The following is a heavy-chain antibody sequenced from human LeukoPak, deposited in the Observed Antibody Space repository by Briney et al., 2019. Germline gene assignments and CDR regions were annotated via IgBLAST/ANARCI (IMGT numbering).Heavy chain of an antibody. CDR2: IYYSGST. J-gene: IGHJ4*02. CDR3: ARGRYYYDSSGYLVFDY. Sequence: PSETLSLTCTVSGGSISSYYWSWIRQSPGKGLEWIAYIYYSGSTNYNPSLKSRVTISVDTSKNQFSLKLSSVTAADTAVYYCARGRYYYDSSGYLVFDYWGQGTLVTVSS. CDR1: GGSISSYY. D-gene: IGHD3-22*01. V-gene: IGHV4-59*01.